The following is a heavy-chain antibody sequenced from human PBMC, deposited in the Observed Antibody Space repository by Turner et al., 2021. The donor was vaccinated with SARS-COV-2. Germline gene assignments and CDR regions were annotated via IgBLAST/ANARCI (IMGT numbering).Heavy chain of an antibody. V-gene: IGHV3-66*01. J-gene: IGHJ4*02. CDR2: IYSGGST. D-gene: IGHD3-10*01. Sequence: VQLLESGGGLVQPGGSLILSRAASGITVSSNYMSWVRQVPGKGLEWVSVIYSGGSTYYAESGKGRFTISRDNSKNTLYLQMNSLRAEDTAVYYCARFGGYRGDNDSWGQGTLVTVSS. CDR3: ARFGGYRGDNDS. CDR1: GITVSSNY.